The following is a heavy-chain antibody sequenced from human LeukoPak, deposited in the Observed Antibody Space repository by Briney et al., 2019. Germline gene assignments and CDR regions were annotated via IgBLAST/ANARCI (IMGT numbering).Heavy chain of an antibody. CDR1: GASISSYY. Sequence: SETLSLTCTVSGASISSYYWSWIRQPAGKGQESLGRIYTSGSTNYNASLKSRVSMSVDTSKNQFSLKLSSVTAADTAVFYCARENSGSYREFDYWGQGTLVTVSS. CDR2: IYTSGST. CDR3: ARENSGSYREFDY. J-gene: IGHJ4*02. V-gene: IGHV4-4*07. D-gene: IGHD1-26*01.